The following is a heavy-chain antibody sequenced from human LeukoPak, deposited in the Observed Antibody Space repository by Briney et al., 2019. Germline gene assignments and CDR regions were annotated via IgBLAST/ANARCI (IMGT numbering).Heavy chain of an antibody. CDR2: INPNSGGT. D-gene: IGHD6-19*01. Sequence: ASVKVSCKASGYTFTGYYMHWVRQAPGQGLEWMGWINPNSGGTNYAQKFQGWVTMTRDTSISTAYMELSRLRSDDTAVYYCARAIAVAGFYYFDYWGQGTLVTVSS. J-gene: IGHJ4*02. CDR1: GYTFTGYY. CDR3: ARAIAVAGFYYFDY. V-gene: IGHV1-2*04.